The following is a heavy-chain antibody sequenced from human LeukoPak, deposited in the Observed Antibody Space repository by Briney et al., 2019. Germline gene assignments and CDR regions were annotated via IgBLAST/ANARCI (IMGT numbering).Heavy chain of an antibody. J-gene: IGHJ6*02. D-gene: IGHD3-22*01. V-gene: IGHV3-30-3*01. Sequence: GGSLRLSCAASGFTFSSYAMHWVRQAPGKGLEWVAVISYDGSNKYYADSVKGRFTISRDNSKNTLYLQMNSLRAEDTAVYYCARDRAWHYDSSGYYSKNDYYYYYGMDVWGQGTTVTVSS. CDR3: ARDRAWHYDSSGYYSKNDYYYYYGMDV. CDR2: ISYDGSNK. CDR1: GFTFSSYA.